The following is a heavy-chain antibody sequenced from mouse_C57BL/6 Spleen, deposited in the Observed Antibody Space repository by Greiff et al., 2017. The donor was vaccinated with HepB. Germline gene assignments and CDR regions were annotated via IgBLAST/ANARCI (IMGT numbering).Heavy chain of an antibody. CDR3: TSEGSYYGSSSLYAMDY. J-gene: IGHJ4*01. CDR1: GFTFSSYA. V-gene: IGHV5-9-1*02. CDR2: ISSGGDYI. Sequence: EVQLVESGEGLVKPGGSLKLSCAASGFTFSSYAMSWVRQTPEKRLEWVAYISSGGDYIYYADTVKGRFTISRDNARNTLYLQMSSLKSEDTAMYYCTSEGSYYGSSSLYAMDYWGQGTSVTVSS. D-gene: IGHD1-1*01.